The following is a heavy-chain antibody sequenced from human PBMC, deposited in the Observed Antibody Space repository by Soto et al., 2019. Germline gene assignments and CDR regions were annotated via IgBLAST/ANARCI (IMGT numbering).Heavy chain of an antibody. CDR1: GGSISSGGYY. V-gene: IGHV4-31*03. CDR3: ATNYAGDFDY. J-gene: IGHJ4*02. D-gene: IGHD1-7*01. Sequence: LSLTCTVSGGSISSGGYYWSWIRQHPGKGLEWIGHIYYSGSTYYNPSLKSRVTISVDTSKNQFSLKLSSVTAADTAVYYCATNYAGDFDYWGQGTLVTVSS. CDR2: IYYSGST.